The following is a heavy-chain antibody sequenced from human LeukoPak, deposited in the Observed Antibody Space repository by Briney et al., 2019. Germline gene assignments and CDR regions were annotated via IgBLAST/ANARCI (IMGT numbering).Heavy chain of an antibody. V-gene: IGHV1-69*04. D-gene: IGHD6-19*01. CDR2: IIPILGIA. CDR1: EGPLSSLA. J-gene: IGHJ2*01. CDR3: ARESAYSSGWESYWYFDL. Sequence: GASVKVSCKVSEGPLSSLAITWVRRPPGQGLEWLGRIIPILGIANYAQKFQGRVTITADKSTSTAYMELSSLRSEDTAVYYCARESAYSSGWESYWYFDLWGRGTLVTVSS.